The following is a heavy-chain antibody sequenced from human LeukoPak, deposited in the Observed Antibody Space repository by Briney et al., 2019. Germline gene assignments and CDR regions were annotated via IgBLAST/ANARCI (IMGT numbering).Heavy chain of an antibody. CDR2: IYHSGST. J-gene: IGHJ5*02. V-gene: IGHV4-30-2*01. D-gene: IGHD3-10*01. CDR1: GGSISSGGYS. CDR3: ARYGSGSYYFPHNWFDP. Sequence: SETLSLTCAVSGGSISSGGYSWSWIRQPPGKGLEWLGYIYHSGSTYYNPSLKSRVTISVDRSKNQFSLKLSSVTAADTAVYYCARYGSGSYYFPHNWFDPWGQGTLVTVSS.